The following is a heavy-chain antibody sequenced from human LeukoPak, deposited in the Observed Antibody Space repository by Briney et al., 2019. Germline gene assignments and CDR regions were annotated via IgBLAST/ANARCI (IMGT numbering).Heavy chain of an antibody. Sequence: PSETLSLTCTVSGGSISSGSYYWSWIRQPAGTGLEWIVRIYTSGSTNYNPSLKSRVTISVDTSKNQFSLKLSSVTAADTAVYYCARRSSGYSYGYWYYYYGMDVWGQGTTVTVS. J-gene: IGHJ6*02. V-gene: IGHV4-61*02. CDR1: GGSISSGSYY. CDR3: ARRSSGYSYGYWYYYYGMDV. CDR2: IYTSGST. D-gene: IGHD5-18*01.